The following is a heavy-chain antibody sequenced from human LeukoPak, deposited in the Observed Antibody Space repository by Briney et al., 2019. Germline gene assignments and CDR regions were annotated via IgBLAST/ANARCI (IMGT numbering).Heavy chain of an antibody. D-gene: IGHD3-10*01. CDR3: VSGRYGSGSEIFDY. CDR1: GFTFSSYW. Sequence: GGSLRLSCAASGFTFSSYWMHWVRQAPGKGLVWVSRINSDGSSTSYADSVKGRFTISRDNAKNSLYLQMNSLRAEDTAFYYCVSGRYGSGSEIFDYWGQGTLVTVPS. V-gene: IGHV3-74*01. CDR2: INSDGSST. J-gene: IGHJ4*02.